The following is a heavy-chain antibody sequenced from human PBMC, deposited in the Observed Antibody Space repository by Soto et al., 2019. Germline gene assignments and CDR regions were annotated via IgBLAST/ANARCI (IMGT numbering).Heavy chain of an antibody. J-gene: IGHJ5*02. CDR1: GYTVTGYY. Sequence: ASVKVSCKASGYTVTGYYMHWVRQPPGQGLEWMGWINPNSGGTNYAQKFQGRVTMTRDTSISTAYMELSRLRSDDTAMYYCGRDLIAVAGTPWFDPWGQGTLVTAPQ. V-gene: IGHV1-2*02. CDR3: GRDLIAVAGTPWFDP. D-gene: IGHD6-19*01. CDR2: INPNSGGT.